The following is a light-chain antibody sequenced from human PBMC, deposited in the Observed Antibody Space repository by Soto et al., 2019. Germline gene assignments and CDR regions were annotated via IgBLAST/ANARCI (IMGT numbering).Light chain of an antibody. CDR1: QSVIDSSANKHH. V-gene: IGKV4-1*01. CDR3: QQYYSLPLT. J-gene: IGKJ4*01. Sequence: DIVMTQSPHYLAVSLGERATINCKSSQSVIDSSANKHHLSWYQQKPVQPPKLLIYWSSTRESGVPDRFGGSGSGTDFTLTISSLQAEDVAVYYCQQYYSLPLTFGGGTKVESK. CDR2: WSS.